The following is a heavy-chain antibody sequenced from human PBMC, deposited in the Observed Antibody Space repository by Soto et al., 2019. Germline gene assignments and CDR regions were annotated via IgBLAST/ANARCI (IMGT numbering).Heavy chain of an antibody. CDR3: ARVGIAVAGTGVVNWCDP. CDR2: IYYSGST. CDR1: GGSISSGGYY. V-gene: IGHV4-31*03. D-gene: IGHD6-19*01. J-gene: IGHJ5*02. Sequence: QVQLQESGPGLVKPSQTLSLTCTVSGGSISSGGYYWSWIRQHPGKGLEWIGYIYYSGSTYYNPSLKSRVTISVDTSKNQFSLKLSSVTAADTAVYYCARVGIAVAGTGVVNWCDPWGQGTLVTVSS.